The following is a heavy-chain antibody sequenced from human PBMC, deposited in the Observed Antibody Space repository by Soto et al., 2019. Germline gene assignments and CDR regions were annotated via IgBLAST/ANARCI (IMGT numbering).Heavy chain of an antibody. CDR1: GFTFSSYG. D-gene: IGHD4-17*01. CDR2: ISYDGSNK. J-gene: IGHJ6*02. CDR3: ARAVATVTIHSTYYYYGMDV. Sequence: QVQLVESGGGVVQPGRSLRLSCAASGFTFSSYGMHWVRQAPGKGLEWVAVISYDGSNKYYADSVKGRFTISRDNSKNTLYLQMNSLRAEDTAVYYCARAVATVTIHSTYYYYGMDVWGQGTTVTVSS. V-gene: IGHV3-30*03.